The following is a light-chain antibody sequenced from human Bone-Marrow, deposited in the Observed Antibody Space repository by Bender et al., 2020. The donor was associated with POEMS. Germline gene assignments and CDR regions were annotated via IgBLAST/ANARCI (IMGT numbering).Light chain of an antibody. CDR2: SDN. V-gene: IGLV1-44*01. Sequence: QSVLTQPPSASGTPGQRVTISCSGSNSNIGTNAVNWYQQFPGTAPKLLIYSDNQRPSGVPDRLYAFKSGTSASLAISGLPSEDEADYYCAAWDAGLSGGVFGGGTKLTVL. CDR1: NSNIGTNA. CDR3: AAWDAGLSGGV. J-gene: IGLJ3*02.